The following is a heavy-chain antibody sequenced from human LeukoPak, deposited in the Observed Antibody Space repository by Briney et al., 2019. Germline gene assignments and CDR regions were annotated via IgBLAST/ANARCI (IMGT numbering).Heavy chain of an antibody. Sequence: DSVKGRFTISRDNAKNSFYLEMNSLGAEDTAVYYCARECSGGTCYYFNMDVWGQGTTVTVSS. V-gene: IGHV3-21*01. CDR3: ARECSGGTCYYFNMDV. D-gene: IGHD2-15*01. J-gene: IGHJ6*02.